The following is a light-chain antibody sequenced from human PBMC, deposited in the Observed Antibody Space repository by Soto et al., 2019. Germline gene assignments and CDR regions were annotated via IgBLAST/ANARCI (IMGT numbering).Light chain of an antibody. J-gene: IGKJ1*01. Sequence: EIVLTQSPATLSLSPGEGATLSCRASQSVSSYLAWYQQKPGQAPRLLIYDASNRATGIPARFSGSGSGTDFTLIISSLEPEGFAVYYCQQRSNWPVTFGLGTKVEV. V-gene: IGKV3-11*01. CDR3: QQRSNWPVT. CDR1: QSVSSY. CDR2: DAS.